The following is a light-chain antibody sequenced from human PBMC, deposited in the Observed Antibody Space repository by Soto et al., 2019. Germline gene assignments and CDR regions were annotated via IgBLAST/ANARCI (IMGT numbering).Light chain of an antibody. CDR1: QIITTR. CDR2: DAS. CDR3: QHYNAWQT. Sequence: EILLTQSPATVSVSPGERVALSCRASQIITTRLAWYQQKPDQAPRLLIYDASFRAAGIPARFSGSGSGTDFTLTISSLQSDDFAVYYCQHYNAWQTFGPGTKVDIK. V-gene: IGKV3-15*01. J-gene: IGKJ1*01.